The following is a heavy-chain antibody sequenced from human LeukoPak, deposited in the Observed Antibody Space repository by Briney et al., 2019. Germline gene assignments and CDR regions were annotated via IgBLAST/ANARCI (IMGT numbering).Heavy chain of an antibody. CDR1: GFTFSSYA. CDR2: ISGSGGST. J-gene: IGHJ3*02. Sequence: GGSLRLSCAASGFTFSSYAMSWVRQAPGKGLEWVSAISGSGGSTYYADSVKGRFTISRDSAKNSLYLQMNSVRAEDTALYYCAYRLGYCSITTCYMGAFDIWGQGTRVTVSS. D-gene: IGHD2-2*02. V-gene: IGHV3-23*01. CDR3: AYRLGYCSITTCYMGAFDI.